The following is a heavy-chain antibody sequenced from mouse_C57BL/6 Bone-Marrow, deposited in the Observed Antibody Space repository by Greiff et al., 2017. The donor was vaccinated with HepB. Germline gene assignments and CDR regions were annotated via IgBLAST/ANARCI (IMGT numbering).Heavy chain of an antibody. Sequence: EVQVVESGGGLVKPGGSLKLSCAASGFTFSSYAMSWVRQTPEKRLEWVATISDGGSYTYYPDNVKGRFTISRDNAKNNLYLQMSHLKSEDTAMYYCARQLRPFAYWGQGTLVTVSA. J-gene: IGHJ3*01. CDR1: GFTFSSYA. CDR2: ISDGGSYT. V-gene: IGHV5-4*01. CDR3: ARQLRPFAY. D-gene: IGHD3-2*02.